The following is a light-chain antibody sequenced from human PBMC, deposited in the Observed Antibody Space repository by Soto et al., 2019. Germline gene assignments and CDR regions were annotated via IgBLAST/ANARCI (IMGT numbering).Light chain of an antibody. V-gene: IGKV3-15*01. CDR3: QHYTQWPFT. CDR1: QSISNH. J-gene: IGKJ3*01. CDR2: GAS. Sequence: EIVMTQSPATLSVSPGERATLSCRASQSISNHLAWYRHKPGQAPRVLLYGASTRTTGIPARFSGSGSGTQFTLTISSLQSEDSAVYFCQHYTQWPFTFGPGTKVDIK.